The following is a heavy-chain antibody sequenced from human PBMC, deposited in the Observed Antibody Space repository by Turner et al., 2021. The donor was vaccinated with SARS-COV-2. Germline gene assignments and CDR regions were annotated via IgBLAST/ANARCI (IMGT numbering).Heavy chain of an antibody. Sequence: EVQLVESGGGLVQPGGSLSLSCAASGFTFSSYAMNWVRQATGKGLEWVSYISTGGSTVYYADSVKGRFTISRDNAKNSLYLQMNSLRAEDTAVYYCARHYGVKSYYYYGMDVWGQGTTVTVSS. CDR3: ARHYGVKSYYYYGMDV. D-gene: IGHD4-17*01. CDR2: ISTGGSTV. CDR1: GFTFSSYA. V-gene: IGHV3-48*03. J-gene: IGHJ6*02.